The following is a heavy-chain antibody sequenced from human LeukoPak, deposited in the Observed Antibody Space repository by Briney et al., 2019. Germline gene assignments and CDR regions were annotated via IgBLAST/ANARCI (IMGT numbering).Heavy chain of an antibody. CDR3: TRDVRVAPPAVDIVVGEPFYI. CDR2: ISAYNGNT. CDR1: GSTFNRYT. J-gene: IGHJ3*02. D-gene: IGHD2-21*01. Sequence: ASVMVSCKASGSTFNRYTFTWVRQAPGQGLEWMGWISAYNGNTYYAQKLQGRVTMTTDTSTNTAYMEVESLTSDDTAMYYCTRDVRVAPPAVDIVVGEPFYIWGQGTMVTVSS. V-gene: IGHV1-18*01.